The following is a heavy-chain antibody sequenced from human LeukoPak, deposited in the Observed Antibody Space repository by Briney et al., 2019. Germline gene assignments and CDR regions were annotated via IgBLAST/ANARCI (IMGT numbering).Heavy chain of an antibody. Sequence: GGSLRLSCAASGFTFDDYTMHWVRQAPGKGLEWVSLISWDGGSTYYADSVKGRFTISRDNSKNSLYLQMNSLRTEDTALYYCAKEGREDTYYFDYWGQGTLVTVSS. D-gene: IGHD1-26*01. CDR3: AKEGREDTYYFDY. CDR2: ISWDGGST. CDR1: GFTFDDYT. V-gene: IGHV3-43*01. J-gene: IGHJ4*02.